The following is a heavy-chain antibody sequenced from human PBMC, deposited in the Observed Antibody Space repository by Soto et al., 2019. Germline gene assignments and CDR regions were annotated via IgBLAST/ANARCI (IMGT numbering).Heavy chain of an antibody. CDR2: IYYSGST. J-gene: IGHJ4*02. CDR3: ARGGGEYGDYDFDY. V-gene: IGHV4-59*01. Sequence: PSETLSLTCTVSGGSISSYYWSWIRQPPGKGLEWIGYIYYSGSTNYNPSLKSRVTISVDTPKNQFSLKLSSVTAADTAVYYCARGGGEYGDYDFDYWGQGTLVTVSS. CDR1: GGSISSYY. D-gene: IGHD4-17*01.